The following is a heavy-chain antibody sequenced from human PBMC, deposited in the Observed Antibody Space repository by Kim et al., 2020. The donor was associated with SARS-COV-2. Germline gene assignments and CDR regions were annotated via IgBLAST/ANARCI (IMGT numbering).Heavy chain of an antibody. CDR2: ISYSGFT. Sequence: SETLSLTCTVSGGSISSGGYYWSWIRQHPGKGLEWIGFISYSGFTYYNPPLKSRLSTSVDTSKNQFSLKLTAVTAADTAVYYCARTPRDCSSTSCYHFDYGSQGVLVTVSS. CDR1: GGSISSGGYY. CDR3: ARTPRDCSSTSCYHFDY. V-gene: IGHV4-31*03. J-gene: IGHJ4*02. D-gene: IGHD2-2*01.